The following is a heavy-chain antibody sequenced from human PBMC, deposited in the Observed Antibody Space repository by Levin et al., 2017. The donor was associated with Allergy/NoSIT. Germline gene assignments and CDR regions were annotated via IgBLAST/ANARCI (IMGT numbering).Heavy chain of an antibody. Sequence: GGSLRLSCAASGFTFATSYMGWVRQAPGKGLEWVSAINGGGTNIHYTDSVKGRFTTSRDNPENTLYLQMNSLRAEDSAVYFCAKGRYDSGGYHYSFEYWGQGTPVTVSS. V-gene: IGHV3-23*01. J-gene: IGHJ4*02. CDR3: AKGRYDSGGYHYSFEY. D-gene: IGHD3-22*01. CDR2: INGGGTNI. CDR1: GFTFATSY.